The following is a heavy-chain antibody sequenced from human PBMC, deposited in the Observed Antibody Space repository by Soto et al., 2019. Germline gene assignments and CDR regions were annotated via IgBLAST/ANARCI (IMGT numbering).Heavy chain of an antibody. CDR3: ARDDYPYYYDSSGYHFDY. D-gene: IGHD3-22*01. V-gene: IGHV3-48*01. J-gene: IGHJ4*02. CDR2: ISSSSSII. CDR1: GFTFSNYN. Sequence: GGSLRLSCAASGFTFSNYNMNWVRQAPGKGLEWVSYISSSSSIIHYADSVKGRFTISRDNAKNLLYLQMNSLRAEDTAVYYCARDDYPYYYDSSGYHFDYWGQGTLVTVSS.